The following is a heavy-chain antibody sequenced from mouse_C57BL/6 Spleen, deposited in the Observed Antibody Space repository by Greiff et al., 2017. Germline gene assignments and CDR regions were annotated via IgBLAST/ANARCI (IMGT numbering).Heavy chain of an antibody. V-gene: IGHV5-4*01. D-gene: IGHD2-5*01. CDR1: GFTFSSYA. J-gene: IGHJ4*01. CDR3: ARDYSNNYYAMGY. Sequence: EVKLMESGGGLVKPGGSLKLSCAASGFTFSSYAMSWVRQTPEKRLEWVATISDGGSYTYYPDNVKGRFTISRDNAKNNLYLQMSHLKSEDTAMYYCARDYSNNYYAMGYWGQGTSVTVSS. CDR2: ISDGGSYT.